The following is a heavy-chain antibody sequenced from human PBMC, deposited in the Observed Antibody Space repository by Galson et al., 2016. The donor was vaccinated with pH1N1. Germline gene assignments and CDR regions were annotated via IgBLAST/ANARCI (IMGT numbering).Heavy chain of an antibody. Sequence: RQAPGKGLEWVSGISWDSGAIDYSDSVKGRFTISRDNAKNSLYLQMNSLRPEDTAFYYCARDVAYSGYDPYIDFWGQGTLVTVSS. CDR3: ARDVAYSGYDPYIDF. V-gene: IGHV3-9*01. D-gene: IGHD5-12*01. J-gene: IGHJ4*02. CDR2: ISWDSGAI.